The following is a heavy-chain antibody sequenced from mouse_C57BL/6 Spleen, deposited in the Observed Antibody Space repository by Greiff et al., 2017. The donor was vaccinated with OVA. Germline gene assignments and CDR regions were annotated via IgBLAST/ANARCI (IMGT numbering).Heavy chain of an antibody. D-gene: IGHD2-3*01. CDR2: IRLKSDNYAT. V-gene: IGHV6-3*01. CDR1: GFTFSNYW. CDR3: TGWGEGYWDYFDY. Sequence: EVKLVESGGGLVQPGGSMKLSCVASGFTFSNYWMYWVRQSPEKGLEWVAQIRLKSDNYATHYAESVKGRFTISRDDSKSSVYLQMNNLRAEDTGIYYCTGWGEGYWDYFDYWGQGTTLTVSS. J-gene: IGHJ2*01.